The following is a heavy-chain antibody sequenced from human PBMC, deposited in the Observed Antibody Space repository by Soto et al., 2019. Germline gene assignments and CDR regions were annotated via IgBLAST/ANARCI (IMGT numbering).Heavy chain of an antibody. V-gene: IGHV4-34*01. CDR1: GGSFSGYY. CDR2: INHSGST. J-gene: IGHJ6*03. Sequence: SETLSLTCAVYGGSFSGYYWSWIRQPPGKGLEWIGEINHSGSTNYNPSLKSRVTISVDTSKNQFSLKLSSVTAADTAVYYCARAFTTVPRPYYYYYYYMDVWGKGTTVTVSS. CDR3: ARAFTTVPRPYYYYYYYMDV. D-gene: IGHD1-1*01.